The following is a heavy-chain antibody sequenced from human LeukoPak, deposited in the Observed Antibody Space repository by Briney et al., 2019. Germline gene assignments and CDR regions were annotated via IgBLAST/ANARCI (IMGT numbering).Heavy chain of an antibody. CDR1: GFTFSSYG. CDR2: ISYDGSNK. V-gene: IGHV3-30*03. CDR3: ARGATYYDYVWGSLGY. J-gene: IGHJ4*02. D-gene: IGHD3-16*01. Sequence: GGSLRLSCAASGFTFSSYGMHWVRQAPGKGLEWVAVISYDGSNKYYADSVKGRFTISRDNSKNTLYLQMNSLRAEDTAVYYCARGATYYDYVWGSLGYWGQGTLVTVSS.